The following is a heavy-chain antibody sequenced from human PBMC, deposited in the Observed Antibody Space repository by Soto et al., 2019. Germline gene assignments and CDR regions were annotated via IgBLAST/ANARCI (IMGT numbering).Heavy chain of an antibody. CDR3: ARADCTGAYCYSWPFNYGVDV. Sequence: QVQLVESGGGVVQPGGALRLSCTTSGFTFNTYGMHWVRQAPGKGLEWVAIIWYDGSNKYYADSVKGRFTISRDNSKNSLYLQMNSLRAEDTGLYHCARADCTGAYCYSWPFNYGVDVWGQGATVTVSS. CDR2: IWYDGSNK. V-gene: IGHV3-33*08. CDR1: GFTFNTYG. D-gene: IGHD2-15*01. J-gene: IGHJ6*02.